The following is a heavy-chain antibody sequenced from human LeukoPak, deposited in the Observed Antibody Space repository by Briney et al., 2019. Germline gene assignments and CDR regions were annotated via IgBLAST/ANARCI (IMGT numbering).Heavy chain of an antibody. D-gene: IGHD3-3*01. CDR1: GGSISSSNW. J-gene: IGHJ4*02. CDR2: IYHSGST. CDR3: ARFPSYDFWSGYPDY. V-gene: IGHV4-4*02. Sequence: SETLSLTCAVSGGSISSSNWWSWVRQPPGKGLEWIGEIYHSGSTNYNPSLKSRVTISVDESKNQFSVKLSSVTAADTAVYYCARFPSYDFWSGYPDYWGQGTLVTVSS.